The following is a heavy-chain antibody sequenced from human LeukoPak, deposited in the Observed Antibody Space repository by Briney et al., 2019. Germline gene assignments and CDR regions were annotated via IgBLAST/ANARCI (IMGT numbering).Heavy chain of an antibody. CDR1: GFTFSDHY. J-gene: IGHJ6*04. V-gene: IGHV3-72*01. CDR2: TRDKAKSYTT. Sequence: GGSLRLSCAASGFTFSDHYMNWVRQAPAKGLEWVGRTRDKAKSYTTEYAASVKGRFTVTRDDSKNSLSLQMNNVKTEDTAVYYCARDTHVAMDVWGKGTTVTVSS. CDR3: ARDTHVAMDV. D-gene: IGHD2-21*01.